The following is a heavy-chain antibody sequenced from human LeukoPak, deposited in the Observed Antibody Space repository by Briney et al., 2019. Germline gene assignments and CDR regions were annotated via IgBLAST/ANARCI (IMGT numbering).Heavy chain of an antibody. CDR2: IYYSGST. D-gene: IGHD6-19*01. CDR3: ARGRPRRIAVAGTENNWFDP. J-gene: IGHJ5*02. V-gene: IGHV4-39*01. CDR1: GGSISSSSYY. Sequence: SETLSLTCTVSGGSISSSSYYWGWIRQPPGKGLEWIGSIYYSGSTYYNPSLKSRVTISVDTSKNQFSLKLSSVTAADTAVYYCARGRPRRIAVAGTENNWFDPWGQGTLVTVSS.